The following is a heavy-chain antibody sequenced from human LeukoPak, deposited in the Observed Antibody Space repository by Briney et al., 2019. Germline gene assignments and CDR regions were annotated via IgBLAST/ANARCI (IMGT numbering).Heavy chain of an antibody. CDR3: ARVHRGYSYGRLDY. V-gene: IGHV3-48*02. J-gene: IGHJ4*02. D-gene: IGHD5-18*01. Sequence: GGSLRLSCAASGFAFSDYSMNWVRQAPGKGLEWVSYISSSDNTIHYADSVRGRFTISRDNAKNSLYLEMNSLRDEDTAVYYCARVHRGYSYGRLDYWGQGTLVTVSS. CDR2: ISSSDNTI. CDR1: GFAFSDYS.